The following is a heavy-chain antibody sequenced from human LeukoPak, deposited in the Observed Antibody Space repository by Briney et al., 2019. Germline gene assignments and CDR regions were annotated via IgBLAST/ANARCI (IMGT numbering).Heavy chain of an antibody. D-gene: IGHD1-14*01. CDR2: TWYDGSNE. V-gene: IGHV3-33*01. CDR3: ARDIADRIFDY. CDR1: GFTFSSYG. J-gene: IGHJ4*02. Sequence: GGSLRLSCAASGFTFSSYGMHWVRQAPGKGLEWVAVTWYDGSNEYYADSVKGRFTISRDNSKSTLYLQMNSLRAEDTAVYYCARDIADRIFDYWGQGTLVTVSS.